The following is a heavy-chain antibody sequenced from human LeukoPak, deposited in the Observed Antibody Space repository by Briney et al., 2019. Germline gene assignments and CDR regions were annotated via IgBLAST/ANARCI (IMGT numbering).Heavy chain of an antibody. D-gene: IGHD6-19*01. CDR3: AKSPGYNTGWAGAH. CDR1: GFTFISYG. J-gene: IGHJ4*02. CDR2: ISYDGSNK. V-gene: IGHV3-30*18. Sequence: LPGGSLRLSCAASGFTFISYGMHWVRQAPGKGLEWVAVISYDGSNKYYADSVKGRFTISRDNSKNTLYLQMNSLRAEDTAVYYCAKSPGYNTGWAGAHWGQGTLVTVSS.